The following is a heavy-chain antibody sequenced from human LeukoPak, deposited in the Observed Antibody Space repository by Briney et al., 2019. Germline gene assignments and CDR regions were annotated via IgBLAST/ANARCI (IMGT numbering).Heavy chain of an antibody. Sequence: SQTLSLTCNVSGGSISSGDKYWSWIRQPPGKGLEWIGYIYYSGSTYYNPSLKSRLTISVGTSENQFSLHLTSVTAADMAVYFCARVTRWAGLDFWGQGTLVTVSS. J-gene: IGHJ4*02. D-gene: IGHD2-21*02. V-gene: IGHV4-30-4*01. CDR3: ARVTRWAGLDF. CDR2: IYYSGST. CDR1: GGSISSGDKY.